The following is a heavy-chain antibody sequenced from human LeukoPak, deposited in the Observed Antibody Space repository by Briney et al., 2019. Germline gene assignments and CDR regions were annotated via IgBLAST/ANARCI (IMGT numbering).Heavy chain of an antibody. CDR2: ISYDGSNK. D-gene: IGHD3-3*01. J-gene: IGHJ4*02. CDR1: GFTFSSYG. CDR3: ARLGAGHYDFWSGYYWDY. V-gene: IGHV3-30*03. Sequence: GRSLRLSCAASGFTFSSYGMHWVRQAPGKGLEWVAVISYDGSNKYYADSVKGRFTISRDNSKNTLYLQMGGLRAEDMAVYYCARLGAGHYDFWSGYYWDYWGQGTLVTVSS.